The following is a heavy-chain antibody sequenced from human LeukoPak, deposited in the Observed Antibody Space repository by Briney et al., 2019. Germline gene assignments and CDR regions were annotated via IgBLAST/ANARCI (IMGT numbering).Heavy chain of an antibody. CDR2: APHDRSSP. CDR3: ARQSLGASGLDH. CDR1: GFRFNSHH. D-gene: IGHD1-26*01. V-gene: IGHV3-30*03. Sequence: PGGSLRLSCAVSGFRFNSHHMHWVRQDPNKGLEWVAVAPHDRSSPSHAASVNGRFTIARDNSKDTLFLHMDSLRVDDTAIYYCARQSLGASGLDHWGQGVLVTVSS. J-gene: IGHJ4*02.